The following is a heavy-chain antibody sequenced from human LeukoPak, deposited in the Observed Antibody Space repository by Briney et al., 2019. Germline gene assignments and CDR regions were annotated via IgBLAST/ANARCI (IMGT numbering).Heavy chain of an antibody. V-gene: IGHV1-2*02. CDR3: ARDWRLGELSFTREDICYFDY. Sequence: ASVKVSCKASGYTFTGYYMHWVRQAPGQGLEWMGWINPNSGGTYYAQKFQGRVTMTRDTSISTAYMELSRLRSDDTAVYYCARDWRLGELSFTREDICYFDYWGQGTLVTVSS. CDR2: INPNSGGT. J-gene: IGHJ4*02. CDR1: GYTFTGYY. D-gene: IGHD3-16*02.